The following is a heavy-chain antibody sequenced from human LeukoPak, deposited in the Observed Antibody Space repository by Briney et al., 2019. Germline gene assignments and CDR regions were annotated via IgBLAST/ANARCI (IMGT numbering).Heavy chain of an antibody. CDR2: INHRGST. Sequence: SETLSLTCTVSGDSIRTSKYYWGWIRQPPGKGLEWIGEINHRGSTNHNPSLKSRVTISVDTSKNQFSLKLSSVTAADTAVYYCARHRRDWNAKGFDYWGQGTLVTVSS. J-gene: IGHJ4*02. CDR1: GDSIRTSKYY. D-gene: IGHD1-1*01. V-gene: IGHV4-39*01. CDR3: ARHRRDWNAKGFDY.